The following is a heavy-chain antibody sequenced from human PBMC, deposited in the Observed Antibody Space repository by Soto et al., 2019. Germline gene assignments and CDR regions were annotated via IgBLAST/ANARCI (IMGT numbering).Heavy chain of an antibody. Sequence: SVKVSCKASGGTFSSYTISWVRPAPGQGLEWMGRIIPILGIANYAQKFQGRVTITADKSTSTAYMELSSLRSEDTAVYYCASRERGSGDPNWFDPWGQGALVTAPQ. CDR1: GGTFSSYT. D-gene: IGHD2-15*01. CDR3: ASRERGSGDPNWFDP. CDR2: IIPILGIA. V-gene: IGHV1-69*02. J-gene: IGHJ5*02.